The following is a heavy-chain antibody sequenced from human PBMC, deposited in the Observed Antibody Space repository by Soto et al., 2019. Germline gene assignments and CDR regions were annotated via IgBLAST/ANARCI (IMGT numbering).Heavy chain of an antibody. CDR1: GFSLNTRAVG. CDR3: AHRPNCGARFAH. J-gene: IGHJ5*02. Sequence: QITLKESGPTLVKPTQTLTLTCTFSGFSLNTRAVGVGWIRQPQGKALEWLALIFWDDDKRYSASLNNRLTITKDTSKNQVVLTMTTMDPVDTATYFCAHRPNCGARFAHWGPGTLVTVSS. D-gene: IGHD1-1*01. V-gene: IGHV2-5*02. CDR2: IFWDDDK.